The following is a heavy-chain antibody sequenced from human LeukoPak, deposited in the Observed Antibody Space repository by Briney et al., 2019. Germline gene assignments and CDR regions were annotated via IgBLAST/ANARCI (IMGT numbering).Heavy chain of an antibody. Sequence: GGSLRLSCAASGFTFRNARMTWVRQAPGKGLEWVGHINSRLEGGTIEYSSPVKGRFTISRDDSKNMLYMEMNSLKTEDTAVYYCTTDGVGVEGATYDNWGQGTLVSVSS. CDR1: GFTFRNAR. D-gene: IGHD1-26*01. J-gene: IGHJ4*02. V-gene: IGHV3-15*05. CDR2: INSRLEGGTI. CDR3: TTDGVGVEGATYDN.